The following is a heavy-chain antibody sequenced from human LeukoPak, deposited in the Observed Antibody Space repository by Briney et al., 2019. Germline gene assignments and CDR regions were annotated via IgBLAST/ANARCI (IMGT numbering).Heavy chain of an antibody. J-gene: IGHJ4*02. Sequence: GRSLRLSCAASGFTSSSYAMHWVRQAPGKGLEWVSAISGSGGSTYYADSVKGRFTISRDNSKNTLYLQMNSLRAEDTAVYYCSSLDYDFWSGYYRKFDYWGQGTLVTVSS. CDR2: ISGSGGST. CDR3: SSLDYDFWSGYYRKFDY. D-gene: IGHD3-3*01. CDR1: GFTSSSYA. V-gene: IGHV3-23*01.